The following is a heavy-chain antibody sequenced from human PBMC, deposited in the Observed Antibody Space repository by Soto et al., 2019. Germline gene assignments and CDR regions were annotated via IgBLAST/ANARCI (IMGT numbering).Heavy chain of an antibody. Sequence: PGGSLRLSCAASGFTLSSYSMNWVRQAPGKGLEWVSSISSSSSYIYYADSVKGRFTISRDNAKNTLYLQMNSLRAEDTAVYYCAKDRTNAWSFDYWGQGTLVTVSS. D-gene: IGHD2-8*02. CDR2: ISSSSSYI. J-gene: IGHJ4*02. CDR1: GFTLSSYS. CDR3: AKDRTNAWSFDY. V-gene: IGHV3-21*01.